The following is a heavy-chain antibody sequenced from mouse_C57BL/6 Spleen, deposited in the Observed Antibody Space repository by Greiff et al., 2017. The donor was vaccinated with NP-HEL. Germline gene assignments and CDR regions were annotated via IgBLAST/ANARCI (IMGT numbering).Heavy chain of an antibody. J-gene: IGHJ1*03. CDR3: AISPIFYGSSYDWYFDV. Sequence: QVQLQQSGPELVKPGASVKISCKASGYSFTSYYIHWVKQRPGQGLEWIGWIYPGSGNTKYNEKFKGKATLTADTSSSTAYMQLSSLTSENAAVYYCAISPIFYGSSYDWYFDVWGTGTTVTVSS. CDR2: IYPGSGNT. CDR1: GYSFTSYY. D-gene: IGHD1-1*01. V-gene: IGHV1-66*01.